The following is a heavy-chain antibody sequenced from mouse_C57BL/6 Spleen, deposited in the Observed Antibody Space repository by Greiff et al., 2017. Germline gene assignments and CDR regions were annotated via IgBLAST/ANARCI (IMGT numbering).Heavy chain of an antibody. V-gene: IGHV1-4*01. CDR2: INPSSGYT. CDR3: ARLLGGWYFDY. D-gene: IGHD4-1*01. Sequence: VQLQQSGAELARPGASVKMSCKASGYTFTSYTMHWVKQRPGQGLEWIGYINPSSGYTKYNQKFKDKATLTADKSSSTAYMQLSSLTSEDSAVYYCARLLGGWYFDYWGQGTTLTVSS. CDR1: GYTFTSYT. J-gene: IGHJ2*01.